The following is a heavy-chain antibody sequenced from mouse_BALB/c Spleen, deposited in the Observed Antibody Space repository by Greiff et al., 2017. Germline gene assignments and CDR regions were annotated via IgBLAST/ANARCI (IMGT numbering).Heavy chain of an antibody. D-gene: IGHD1-1*01. CDR2: ILPGSGST. V-gene: IGHV1-9*01. CDR1: GYTFSSYW. Sequence: VQVVESGAELMKPGASVKISCKATGYTFSSYWIEWVKQRPGHGLEWIGEILPGSGSTNYNEKFKGKATFTADTSSNTAYMQLSSLTSEDSAVYYCARRDYGSSYGFAYWGQGTLVTVSA. CDR3: ARRDYGSSYGFAY. J-gene: IGHJ3*01.